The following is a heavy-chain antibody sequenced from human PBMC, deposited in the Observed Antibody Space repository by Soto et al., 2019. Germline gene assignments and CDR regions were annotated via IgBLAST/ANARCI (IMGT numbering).Heavy chain of an antibody. CDR3: ARAISGYVT. CDR2: INPGYGTT. Sequence: ASVKVSCKASGGTFSSYAISWVRQAPGQRLEWMGWINPGYGTTRYSQKFQGRVTLTRDASASTAYMDLSSLRSEDTAIYYCARAISGYVTWGQGTLVTVSS. CDR1: GGTFSSYA. J-gene: IGHJ5*02. V-gene: IGHV1-3*01. D-gene: IGHD5-12*01.